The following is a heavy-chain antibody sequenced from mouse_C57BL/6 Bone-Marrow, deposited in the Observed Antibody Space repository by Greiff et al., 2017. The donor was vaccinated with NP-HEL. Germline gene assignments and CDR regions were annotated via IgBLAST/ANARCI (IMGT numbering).Heavy chain of an antibody. CDR2: IYPGDGDT. Sequence: VKLMESGPELVKPGASVKISCKASGYAFRSSWMNWVKQRPGKGLEWIGRIYPGDGDTNYNGKFKGKATLTADKSSSTAYMQLSSLTSEDSAVYFCARRGYYGSSPYWYFDVWGTGTTVTVSS. J-gene: IGHJ1*03. CDR1: GYAFRSSW. CDR3: ARRGYYGSSPYWYFDV. D-gene: IGHD1-1*01. V-gene: IGHV1-82*01.